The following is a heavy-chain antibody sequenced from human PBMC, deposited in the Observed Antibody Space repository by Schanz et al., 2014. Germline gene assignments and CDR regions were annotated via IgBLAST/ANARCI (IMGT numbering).Heavy chain of an antibody. CDR1: GFTVDSNY. J-gene: IGHJ3*01. CDR2: IISTGGTI. CDR3: ASSRTRYCSSTSCVPGAFDF. D-gene: IGHD2-2*01. V-gene: IGHV3-11*01. Sequence: VQLLESGGGLVQPGGSLRLSCAASGFTVDSNYMSWIRQAPGKGLEWVSSIISTGGTIYYVDSVRGRFTISRDNAKNSLYLQMNSLRVDDTAVYYCASSRTRYCSSTSCVPGAFDFWGQGTLVTVSS.